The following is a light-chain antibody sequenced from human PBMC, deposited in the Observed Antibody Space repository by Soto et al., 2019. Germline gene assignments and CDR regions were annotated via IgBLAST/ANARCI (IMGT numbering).Light chain of an antibody. CDR1: SSDIGGYNY. CDR3: SSYTSSSTLV. CDR2: EVS. J-gene: IGLJ3*02. V-gene: IGLV2-14*01. Sequence: QSVLTQPPSASGSPGRSVTISCTGTSSDIGGYNYVSWYQQYPGKAPKLMIYEVSNRPSGVSNRFSGSKSGNTASLTISGLQAEDEADYYCSSYTSSSTLVFGGGTKLTVL.